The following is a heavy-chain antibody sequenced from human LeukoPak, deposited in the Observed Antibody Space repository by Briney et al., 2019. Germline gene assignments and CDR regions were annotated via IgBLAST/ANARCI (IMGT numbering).Heavy chain of an antibody. CDR3: ARQEGAVAGTLLY. V-gene: IGHV5-51*01. D-gene: IGHD6-19*01. J-gene: IGHJ4*02. Sequence: GASLQISCPGSGSSFTTYWIAWLRQMPGKGLEWMGIIYPDDSDTRYSPSFQGQVTISADKSISTAYLQWSSLKASDTAIYYCARQEGAVAGTLLYWGQGTLVTVSS. CDR1: GSSFTTYW. CDR2: IYPDDSDT.